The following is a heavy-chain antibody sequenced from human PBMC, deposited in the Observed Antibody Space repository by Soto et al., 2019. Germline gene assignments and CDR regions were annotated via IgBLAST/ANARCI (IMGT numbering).Heavy chain of an antibody. J-gene: IGHJ3*02. CDR1: AFPFISYA. Sequence: GGSMILSCAASAFPFISYAMNWVRLAPGKGLEWVSSISRSSSYIYYADSVKGRFTISRDNAKNSLYLQMDSLRAEDTAVYYCARYCGGNCGFDIRGQGTMVTVSS. D-gene: IGHD2-21*01. CDR2: ISRSSSYI. V-gene: IGHV3-21*01. CDR3: ARYCGGNCGFDI.